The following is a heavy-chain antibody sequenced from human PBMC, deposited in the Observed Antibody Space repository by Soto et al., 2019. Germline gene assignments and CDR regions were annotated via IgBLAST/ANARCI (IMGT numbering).Heavy chain of an antibody. CDR3: AKDHDFWSGYNPPRYFDY. CDR2: ITGSGSRT. D-gene: IGHD3-3*01. J-gene: IGHJ4*02. CDR1: GFIFSDYA. Sequence: GGSLRLSCAASGFIFSDYAMTWVRRAPGKGLEWVSVITGSGSRTYYSDSVKGRFTVSRDNSKNTLYLQMNSLRADDTAVYYCAKDHDFWSGYNPPRYFDYWGLGTLVTVSS. V-gene: IGHV3-23*01.